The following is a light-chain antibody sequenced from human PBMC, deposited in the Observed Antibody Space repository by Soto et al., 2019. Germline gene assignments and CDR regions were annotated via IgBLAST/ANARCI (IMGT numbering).Light chain of an antibody. V-gene: IGKV1-5*01. CDR3: QQYNIYSWT. CDR1: QSISSW. Sequence: DIQMTQSPSTLSASVGDRVTITCRASQSISSWLAWYQQKPGKAPKLLIYGASSLESGVPSRFSGSGSGTEFTLTINSLQPDDFATYYCQQYNIYSWTFGQGTKVEIK. J-gene: IGKJ1*01. CDR2: GAS.